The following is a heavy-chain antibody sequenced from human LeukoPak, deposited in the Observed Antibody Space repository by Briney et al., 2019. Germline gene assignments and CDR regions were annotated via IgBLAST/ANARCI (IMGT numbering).Heavy chain of an antibody. V-gene: IGHV3-23*01. CDR3: ARGSKAGYGDSYYFDY. CDR1: GFTFSTYA. J-gene: IGHJ4*02. CDR2: ISGSGDST. D-gene: IGHD4-17*01. Sequence: GGSLRLSCAASGFTFSTYAMSWVRQAPGKGLEWVSAISGSGDSTYYADSVKGRFTISRDNSKNTLHLQMNSLRAEDTAVYYCARGSKAGYGDSYYFDYWGQGTLVTVSS.